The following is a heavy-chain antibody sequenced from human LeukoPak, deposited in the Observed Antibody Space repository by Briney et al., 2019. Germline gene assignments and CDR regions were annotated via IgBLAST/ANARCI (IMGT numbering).Heavy chain of an antibody. CDR2: ISYDGSNK. Sequence: PGRSLSLSCAASGFTFSSYAMHWVRQAPGKGLEWVAVISYDGSNKYYADSVKGRFTISRDNSKNTLYLQMNSLRAEDTGVYYCARDWDYWGQGTLVTVSS. V-gene: IGHV3-30-3*01. CDR1: GFTFSSYA. CDR3: ARDWDY. J-gene: IGHJ4*02.